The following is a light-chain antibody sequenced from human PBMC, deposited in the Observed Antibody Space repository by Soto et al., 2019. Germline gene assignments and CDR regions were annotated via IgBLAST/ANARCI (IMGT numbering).Light chain of an antibody. CDR2: EVT. CDR3: SSYAGSNNWV. V-gene: IGLV2-8*01. Sequence: QSALTQPPSASGSPGQSVTFSCTGTSSDVGGYNYVSWYQQHPGRAPKLIIYEVTKRPSGVPDRFSGSKSGNTASQTVSGLQAEDEADYYCSSYAGSNNWVFGGGTKLTVL. CDR1: SSDVGGYNY. J-gene: IGLJ3*02.